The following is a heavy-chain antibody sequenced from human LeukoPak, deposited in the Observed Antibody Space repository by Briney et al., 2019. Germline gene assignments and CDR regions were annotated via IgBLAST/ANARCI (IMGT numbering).Heavy chain of an antibody. V-gene: IGHV4-38-2*02. CDR2: IYHSGTT. D-gene: IGHD3-10*01. CDR1: GYSISTGYC. CDR3: ARRVLLWFGDSLGGFDP. J-gene: IGHJ5*02. Sequence: PSETLSLTCTVSGYSISTGYCWGWIRQPPGKGLEWIGSIYHSGTTYYNPSLKSRVNISVDTSKNQFSLKLSSVTAADRAVYYCARRVLLWFGDSLGGFDPWGQGTLVTVSS.